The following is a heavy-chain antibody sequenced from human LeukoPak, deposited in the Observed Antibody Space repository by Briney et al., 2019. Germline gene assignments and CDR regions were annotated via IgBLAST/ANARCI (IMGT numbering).Heavy chain of an antibody. J-gene: IGHJ4*02. V-gene: IGHV3-21*01. CDR1: GFTFSSYA. Sequence: GGSLRLSCAASGFTFSSYAMNWVRQAPGKGLEWVSSISSSSSYIYYADSVKGRFTISRDNAKNSLYLQMNSLRAEDTAVYYCAREVGSGYYDSSGSAGYWGQGTLVTVSS. D-gene: IGHD3-22*01. CDR3: AREVGSGYYDSSGSAGY. CDR2: ISSSSSYI.